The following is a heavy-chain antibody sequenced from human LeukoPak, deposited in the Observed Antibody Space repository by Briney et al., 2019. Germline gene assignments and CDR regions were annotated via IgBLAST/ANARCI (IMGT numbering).Heavy chain of an antibody. CDR3: ARERSYYDFWSGYYVGHAFDI. Sequence: SVTLSLTCTVSGGSISSYYWSWIRQPPGKGLEWIGYIYTSGSTNYNPSLKSRVTISVDTSKNQFSLKLSSVTAADAAVYYCARERSYYDFWSGYYVGHAFDIWGQGTMVTVPS. V-gene: IGHV4-4*08. CDR1: GGSISSYY. D-gene: IGHD3-3*01. CDR2: IYTSGST. J-gene: IGHJ3*02.